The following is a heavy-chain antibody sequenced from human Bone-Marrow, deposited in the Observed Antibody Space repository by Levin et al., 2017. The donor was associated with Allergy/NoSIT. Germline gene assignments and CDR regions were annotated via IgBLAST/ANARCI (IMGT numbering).Heavy chain of an antibody. CDR3: ARHHPDSRDFDY. V-gene: IGHV3-23*01. Sequence: AGGSLRLSCEASGFIFSSYAMSWVRQVPGKGLEWVSAIGSTGTSTYYADSVKGRFTISRDNSKNTLFLQVNSLRAEDTAVYHCARHHPDSRDFDYWGQGTLVSVSS. D-gene: IGHD3-22*01. J-gene: IGHJ4*02. CDR2: IGSTGTST. CDR1: GFIFSSYA.